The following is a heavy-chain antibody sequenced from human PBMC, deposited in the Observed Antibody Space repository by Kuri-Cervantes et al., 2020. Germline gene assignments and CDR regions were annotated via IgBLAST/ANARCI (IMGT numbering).Heavy chain of an antibody. J-gene: IGHJ4*02. CDR2: ISWNSGSI. CDR3: ATQRDGVGGYFDY. CDR1: GFTFDNYA. Sequence: SLKISCAASGFTFDNYAMHWVRQAPGKGLEWVSGISWNSGSIGYADSVKGRFTISRDNAKNSLSLQMNSLRAEDAAVYYCATQRDGVGGYFDYWGQGTLVTVSS. V-gene: IGHV3-9*01. D-gene: IGHD2-8*01.